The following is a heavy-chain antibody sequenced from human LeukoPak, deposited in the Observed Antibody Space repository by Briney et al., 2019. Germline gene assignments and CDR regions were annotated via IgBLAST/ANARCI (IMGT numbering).Heavy chain of an antibody. J-gene: IGHJ6*02. D-gene: IGHD2-2*01. CDR3: AREQDIVVVPDYGMDV. CDR2: ISYDGSNK. Sequence: GGSLRLSCAASGFTFSSYAMHWVRQAPGKGLEWVAVISYDGSNKYYADSVKGRFTISRDNSKNTLYLQMNSPRAEDTAVYYCAREQDIVVVPDYGMDVWGQGTTVTVSS. CDR1: GFTFSSYA. V-gene: IGHV3-30-3*01.